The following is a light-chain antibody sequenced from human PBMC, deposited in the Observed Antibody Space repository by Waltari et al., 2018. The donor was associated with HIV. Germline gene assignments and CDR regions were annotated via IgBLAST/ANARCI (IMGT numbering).Light chain of an antibody. V-gene: IGLV2-23*01. CDR1: SSDVGSYNL. Sequence: QSALTQPASVSGSPGQSITISCTGSSSDVGSYNLVSWYQQHPGKAPKIMIYEGINRPSGVSNRFSGSKSGNTASLTISGLQAEDEADYYCCSYAGSSNWVFGGGTKLTVL. J-gene: IGLJ3*02. CDR3: CSYAGSSNWV. CDR2: EGI.